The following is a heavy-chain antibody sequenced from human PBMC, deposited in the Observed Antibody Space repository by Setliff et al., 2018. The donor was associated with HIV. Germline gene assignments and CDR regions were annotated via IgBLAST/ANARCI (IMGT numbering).Heavy chain of an antibody. D-gene: IGHD3-22*01. J-gene: IGHJ4*02. Sequence: SETLSLTCTVSGGSITGYYWSWIRQTPGKGLEWIGNIYQSGNAYYNPSLKSRVTISVDTSRNRFSLKLSSVTAADTAVYYCARASTRIGYDSSGYPFDYWGQGTLVTVSS. CDR3: ARASTRIGYDSSGYPFDY. CDR1: GGSITGYY. V-gene: IGHV4-59*12. CDR2: IYQSGNA.